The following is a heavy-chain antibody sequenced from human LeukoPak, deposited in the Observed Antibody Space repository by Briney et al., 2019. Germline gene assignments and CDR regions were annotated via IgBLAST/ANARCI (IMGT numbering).Heavy chain of an antibody. CDR2: INPADFDT. CDR1: GYTFTSYW. D-gene: IGHD5-18*01. J-gene: IGHJ4*02. V-gene: IGHV5-51*01. CDR3: ARSWAMAQNLDS. Sequence: GESLKISCKASGYTFTSYWIGWVRQRPGYGLEWMGTINPADFDTTYRPSFKGQVTISADKSISTAYLQWSSLKASDTAMYYCARSWAMAQNLDSWGQGTLVTVSS.